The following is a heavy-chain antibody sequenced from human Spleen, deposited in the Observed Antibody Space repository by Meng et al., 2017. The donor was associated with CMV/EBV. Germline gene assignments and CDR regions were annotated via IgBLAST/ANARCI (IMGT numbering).Heavy chain of an antibody. Sequence: GGSLSSHGRRWIRQPPGKGLEWIGEINHSGSTNYNPSLKSRVTISVDTSKNQFSLKLSSVTAADTAVYYCARGLPYDFWSGLDAFDIWGQGTMVTVSS. J-gene: IGHJ3*02. CDR2: INHSGST. V-gene: IGHV4-34*01. CDR3: ARGLPYDFWSGLDAFDI. CDR1: GGSLSSHG. D-gene: IGHD3-3*01.